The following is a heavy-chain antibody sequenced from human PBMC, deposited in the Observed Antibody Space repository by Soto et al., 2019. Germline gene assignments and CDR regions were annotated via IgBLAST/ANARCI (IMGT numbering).Heavy chain of an antibody. CDR2: VTSGGTTT. D-gene: IGHD6-19*01. V-gene: IGHV3-23*01. J-gene: IGHJ4*02. CDR1: GFTFNGYA. CDR3: AKDHLGGAVADSFDY. Sequence: EVQLLESGGGLVQPGGPLRLSCTASGFTFNGYAMNWVRQAPGKGLEWVSAVTSGGTTTYYADSVKGRFTISRDNSRSTVYLQMNRLGVEDTAIYYCAKDHLGGAVADSFDYWGRGTLVTVSS.